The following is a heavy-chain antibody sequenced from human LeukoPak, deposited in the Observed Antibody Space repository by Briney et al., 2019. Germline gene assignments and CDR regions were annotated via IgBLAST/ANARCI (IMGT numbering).Heavy chain of an antibody. CDR1: GFTFSSYE. CDR3: ASPYSSRWYELCY. D-gene: IGHD6-13*01. CDR2: ISSSGSTI. J-gene: IGHJ4*02. Sequence: GGSLRLSCAASGFTFSSYEMNWVRQAPGKGLEWVSNISSSGSTIYYADSVKGPFTISRDNAKNSLYLQMNSLRAEDMAVYYCASPYSSRWYELCYWGQGTLVTVSS. V-gene: IGHV3-48*03.